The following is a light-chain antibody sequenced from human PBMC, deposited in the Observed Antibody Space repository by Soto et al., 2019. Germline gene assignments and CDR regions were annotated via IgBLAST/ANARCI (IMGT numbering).Light chain of an antibody. V-gene: IGKV1-27*01. Sequence: DIPMTQSPSSLSASVGDRVTITCRASQGIYNYLAWYQQKPGKAPKLLIYAASTLEAGVPSRFSGSGSGSDFTLTISCLQPEDVATYYCHKYNSALLTFGQGTRLEI. J-gene: IGKJ5*01. CDR2: AAS. CDR3: HKYNSALLT. CDR1: QGIYNY.